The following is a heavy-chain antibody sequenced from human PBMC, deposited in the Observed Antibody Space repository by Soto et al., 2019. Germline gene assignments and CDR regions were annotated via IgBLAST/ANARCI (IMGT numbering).Heavy chain of an antibody. CDR1: GYDLTAYD. Sequence: ASVKLSCKASGYDLTAYDINWVRQASGQGLEWMGWMNPINGATGSARRFQGRVSMTRNTATGTAYLELTSLRSDDSAVYYCGRGPSPRAPAGGTPYYFAMDVWRQGTTVTVPS. D-gene: IGHD6-13*01. J-gene: IGHJ6*02. CDR2: MNPINGAT. CDR3: GRGPSPRAPAGGTPYYFAMDV. V-gene: IGHV1-8*02.